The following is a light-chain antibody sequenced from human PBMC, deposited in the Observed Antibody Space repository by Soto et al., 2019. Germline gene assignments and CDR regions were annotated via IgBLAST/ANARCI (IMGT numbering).Light chain of an antibody. J-gene: IGKJ1*01. CDR2: DVS. V-gene: IGKV1-5*01. Sequence: DIHMTQSPSTLSASVGDRVTITCRASQSISSWLAWYQQKPGKAPKLLIYDVSSLQSGVPSRFSGSGSGTEFTLTISSLKPDDFASYYCQYYRTFGQGTKV. CDR3: QYYRT. CDR1: QSISSW.